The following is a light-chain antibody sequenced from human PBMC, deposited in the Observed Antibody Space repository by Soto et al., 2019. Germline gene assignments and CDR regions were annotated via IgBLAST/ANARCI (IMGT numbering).Light chain of an antibody. V-gene: IGKV3-15*01. J-gene: IGKJ2*01. CDR3: LQYSTWPPLYT. CDR1: QSVSSY. CDR2: DAS. Sequence: EIVMTQSPATLSVSLGERVTLSCRASQSVSSYLAWYQQKPGQVPRLLISDASTRATDIPDRFSGSGSGTDFTLTSSSLQSTDLAVYYCLQYSTWPPLYTFGQGTKLEIK.